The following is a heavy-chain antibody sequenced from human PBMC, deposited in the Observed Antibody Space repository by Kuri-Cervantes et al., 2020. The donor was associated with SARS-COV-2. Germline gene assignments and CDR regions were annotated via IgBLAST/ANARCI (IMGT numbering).Heavy chain of an antibody. D-gene: IGHD6-13*01. Sequence: SETLSLTCTVSGGSISSDYWSWIRQPPGKGLEWIGYIYYSGSTNYNPSLKSRVTISVDTSKNQFSLKLSSVTAADTAVYYRARHWRQQLKPIDYWGQGTLVTVSS. CDR1: GGSISSDY. CDR3: ARHWRQQLKPIDY. CDR2: IYYSGST. V-gene: IGHV4-59*08. J-gene: IGHJ4*02.